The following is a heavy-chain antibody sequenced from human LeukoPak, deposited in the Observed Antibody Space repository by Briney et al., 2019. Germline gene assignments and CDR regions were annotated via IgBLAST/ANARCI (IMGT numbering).Heavy chain of an antibody. V-gene: IGHV3-43D*03. J-gene: IGHJ3*02. CDR1: GFTFDDYA. CDR2: ISWDGGST. CDR3: ARLGLRAVAHDAFDI. D-gene: IGHD6-19*01. Sequence: GGSLRLSCAASGFTFDDYAMHWVRQAPGKGLEWVSLISWDGGSTYYADSVKGRFTISRDNAKNSLYLQMNSLRAEDTAIYYCARLGLRAVAHDAFDIWGQGTLVTVSS.